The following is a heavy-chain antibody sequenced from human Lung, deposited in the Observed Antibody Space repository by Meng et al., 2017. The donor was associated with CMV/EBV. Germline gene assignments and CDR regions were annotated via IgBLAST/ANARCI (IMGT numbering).Heavy chain of an antibody. V-gene: IGHV3-30*04. CDR1: GFTLSRYA. D-gene: IGHD3-22*01. Sequence: GGSLRLXCAASGFTLSRYAMHWVRQAPGKGLEWVAVISYDGSNKYYGDSVKGRFTISRDNSKNTLYLQMNSMRVEDTGVFYCARDRGVVITNSMGVDFWGQGTMVTVSS. J-gene: IGHJ3*01. CDR3: ARDRGVVITNSMGVDF. CDR2: ISYDGSNK.